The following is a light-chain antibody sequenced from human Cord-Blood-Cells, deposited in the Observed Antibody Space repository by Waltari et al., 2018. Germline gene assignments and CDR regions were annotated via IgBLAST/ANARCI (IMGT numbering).Light chain of an antibody. CDR3: CSYAGSVYV. V-gene: IGLV2-11*01. CDR1: SSDVGGYNY. CDR2: DVS. J-gene: IGLJ1*01. Sequence: QSALTQPRSVSGSPGPSVTISCTGTSSDVGGYNYVSWYQQHPGKAPKLMIYDVSKRPSGVPDRFSGSKSGNTASLTSSGLQAEDEADYYCCSYAGSVYVFGTGTKVTVL.